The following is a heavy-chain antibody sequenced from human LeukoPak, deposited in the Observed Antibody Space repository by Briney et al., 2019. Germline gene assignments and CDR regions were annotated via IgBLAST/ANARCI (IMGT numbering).Heavy chain of an antibody. Sequence: GGSLRLSCAASGFTFSSYWMHWVRQAPGKGLVWVSRIKSDGSSTSYADSVKGRFTISRDSAKNTLYLQMNSLRAEDTAVYFCARGSSGFVNGLDIWGQGTMVTVSP. V-gene: IGHV3-74*01. J-gene: IGHJ3*02. CDR2: IKSDGSST. CDR3: ARGSSGFVNGLDI. CDR1: GFTFSSYW. D-gene: IGHD3-22*01.